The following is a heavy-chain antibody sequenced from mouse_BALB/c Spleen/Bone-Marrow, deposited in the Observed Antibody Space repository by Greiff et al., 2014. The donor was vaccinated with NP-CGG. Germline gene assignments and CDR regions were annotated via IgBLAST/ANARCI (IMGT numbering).Heavy chain of an antibody. V-gene: IGHV14-4*02. CDR3: NARGDYDFDYFDY. Sequence: EVQLQPSGAELVRSGASVKLSCTASGFNIKDYYMHWVKQRPEQGLEWIGWIDPENGDTXXXPXXQGKATMTADTSSNTAYRQLSSLTSEDTAVYYCNARGDYDFDYFDYWGQGTTLTVSS. J-gene: IGHJ2*01. CDR1: GFNIKDYY. D-gene: IGHD2-4*01. CDR2: IDPENGDT.